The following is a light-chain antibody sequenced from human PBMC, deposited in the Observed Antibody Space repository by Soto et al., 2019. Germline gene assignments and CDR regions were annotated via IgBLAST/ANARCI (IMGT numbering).Light chain of an antibody. CDR2: EVS. CDR3: SSYTSSSTSYV. CDR1: SSDVGGYNY. V-gene: IGLV2-14*01. Sequence: QSVLTQPASVSGSPGQSITISCTGTSSDVGGYNYVSWYQQHPGKAPELMIYEVSNRPSGVSNRFSGSKSGNTASLIISGLQAEDEADYYCSSYTSSSTSYVFGTGTKLTVL. J-gene: IGLJ1*01.